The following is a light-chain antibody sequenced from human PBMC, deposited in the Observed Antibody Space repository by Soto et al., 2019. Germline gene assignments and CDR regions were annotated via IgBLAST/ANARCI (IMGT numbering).Light chain of an antibody. CDR3: QQSFVSPWT. CDR2: EAT. V-gene: IGKV1-39*01. CDR1: QNIHKY. J-gene: IGKJ1*01. Sequence: DIQMTQSPSSLSASVGDRVTISCRSSQNIHKYLNWYQQRPGKAPKLLVYEATSLETGVSSKFSCSGSGTEFTLTINRLQPEDFATYYCQQSFVSPWTFGQGT.